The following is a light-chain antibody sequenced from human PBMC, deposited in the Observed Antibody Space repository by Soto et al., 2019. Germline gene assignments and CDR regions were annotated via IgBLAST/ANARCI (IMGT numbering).Light chain of an antibody. Sequence: QVPHCTSSLSVPVADCVTITCRASQSISTYLNWYQQKPGKAPKLLISAASSLESGVPSRFSGSGSGTDFTLTISSLQPEDFATYYCQQSYSYPRTFGRGTKVDIK. CDR1: QSISTY. CDR3: QQSYSYPRT. CDR2: AAS. J-gene: IGKJ1*01. V-gene: IGKV1-39*01.